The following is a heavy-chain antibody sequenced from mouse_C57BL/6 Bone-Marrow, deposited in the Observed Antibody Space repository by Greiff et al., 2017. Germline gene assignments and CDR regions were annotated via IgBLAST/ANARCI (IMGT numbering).Heavy chain of an antibody. J-gene: IGHJ4*01. CDR2: LYPVSGNT. V-gene: IGHV1-84*01. CDR1: GYTFPDYY. CDR3: ARSARDY. Sequence: LVESGPELVKPGASVKISCKASGYTFPDYYINWVKQRPGQGLEWIGWLYPVSGNTKYNEKFKGKATLTVDPSSSTAYMQLSSLTSEDSAVYFCARSARDYWGQGTSVTVSS.